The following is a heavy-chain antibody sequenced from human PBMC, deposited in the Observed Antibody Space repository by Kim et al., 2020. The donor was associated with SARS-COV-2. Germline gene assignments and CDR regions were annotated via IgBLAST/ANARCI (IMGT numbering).Heavy chain of an antibody. CDR2: ISGSGVTS. CDR1: GFSFKNFA. Sequence: GSLRLSCVASGFSFKNFAIPWVRQTPGKGLEWVSGISGSGVTSDYAESVKGRFTLSRDNSNNTVFLQMHSLRTEDAAVYFCAKTGGGGSWPEATYYYGLDVWGQGTTVIVS. V-gene: IGHV3-23*01. D-gene: IGHD2-15*01. CDR3: AKTGGGGSWPEATYYYGLDV. J-gene: IGHJ6*02.